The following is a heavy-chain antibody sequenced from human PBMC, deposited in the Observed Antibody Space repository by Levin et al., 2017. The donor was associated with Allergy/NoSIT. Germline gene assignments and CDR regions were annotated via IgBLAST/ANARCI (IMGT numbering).Heavy chain of an antibody. CDR3: VISPRGNSVH. CDR1: GNTFSSYW. Sequence: HGESLKISCKVSGNTFSSYWISWVRQMPGEGLEWMGRIDPSDSYTSYSPSFQGHVTISADRSTSSADLQWSSLKASDTAMYYCVISPRGNSVHWGQGTKVTVSS. J-gene: IGHJ6*02. V-gene: IGHV5-10-1*01. D-gene: IGHD4-23*01. CDR2: IDPSDSYT.